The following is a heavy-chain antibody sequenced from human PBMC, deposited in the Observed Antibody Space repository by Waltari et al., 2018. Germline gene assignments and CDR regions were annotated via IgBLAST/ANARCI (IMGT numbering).Heavy chain of an antibody. Sequence: QVQLQESGPGLVKPSETLSLTCTVSGGSIRRYYWRWIRPPPGKGLEWIGDIYYGGSTNYNPSLKSRVTISVDTSKNQFSLKLSSVTAADTAVYYCASNYYDSSGYYDYWGQGTLVTVSS. CDR1: GGSIRRYY. D-gene: IGHD3-22*01. CDR2: IYYGGST. CDR3: ASNYYDSSGYYDY. V-gene: IGHV4-59*01. J-gene: IGHJ4*02.